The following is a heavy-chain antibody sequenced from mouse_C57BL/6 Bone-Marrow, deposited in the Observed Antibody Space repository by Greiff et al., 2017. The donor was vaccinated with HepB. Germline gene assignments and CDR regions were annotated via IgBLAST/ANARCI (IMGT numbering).Heavy chain of an antibody. CDR2: IHPNSGST. D-gene: IGHD1-1*01. V-gene: IGHV1-64*01. CDR3: ASPPLYYYGSSPYWYFDV. CDR1: GYTFTSYW. Sequence: VQLQQPGAELVKPGASVKLSCKASGYTFTSYWMHWVKQRPGQGLEWIGMIHPNSGSTNYNEKFKSKATLTVDKSSSSAYMQLSSLTSEESAVYYCASPPLYYYGSSPYWYFDVWGTGTTVTVSS. J-gene: IGHJ1*03.